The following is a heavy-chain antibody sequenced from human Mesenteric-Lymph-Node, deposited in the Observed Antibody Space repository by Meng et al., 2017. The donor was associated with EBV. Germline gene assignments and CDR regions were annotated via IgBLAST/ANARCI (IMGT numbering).Heavy chain of an antibody. CDR3: ARTLSIAAAPFDY. CDR1: GGSISSSNW. D-gene: IGHD6-13*01. CDR2: FYHSGST. J-gene: IGHJ4*02. V-gene: IGHV4-4*02. Sequence: VQHRGSGPGRCMPAWSLSLTCAVSGGSISSSNWWSWVRQPPGKGLEWIGEFYHSGSTNYNPSLKSRVTISVDKSKNQFSLKLSSVTAADTAVYYCARTLSIAAAPFDYWGQGTLVTVSS.